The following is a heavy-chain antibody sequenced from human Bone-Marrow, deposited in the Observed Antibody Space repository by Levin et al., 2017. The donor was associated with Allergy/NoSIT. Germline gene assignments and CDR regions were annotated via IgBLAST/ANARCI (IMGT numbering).Heavy chain of an antibody. CDR2: INHSGST. J-gene: IGHJ6*02. V-gene: IGHV4-34*01. CDR1: GGSFSGYY. CDR3: ARAKDIVVVPASSGMDG. Sequence: SETLSLTCAVYGGSFSGYYWSWIRQPPGKGLEWIGEINHSGSTNYNPSLKSRVTISVDTSKNQFSLKLSSVTAADTAVYYCARAKDIVVVPASSGMDGWGQGTTVTVSS. D-gene: IGHD2-2*01.